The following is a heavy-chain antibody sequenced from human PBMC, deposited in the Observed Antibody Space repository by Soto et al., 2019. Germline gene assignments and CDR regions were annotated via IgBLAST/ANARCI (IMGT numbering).Heavy chain of an antibody. J-gene: IGHJ6*02. CDR3: ARDATVTTFGYYYGIAF. V-gene: IGHV1-69*01. Sequence: QVQLVQSGAEVKKPGSSVKVSCKASGGTFSSYAISWVRQAPGQGLEWMGGIIPIFGTANYAQKFKGRVTITADEATTTASMELSRLRSEDTAGYFCARDATVTTFGYYYGIAFWVQGTTVTVSS. D-gene: IGHD4-4*01. CDR2: IIPIFGTA. CDR1: GGTFSSYA.